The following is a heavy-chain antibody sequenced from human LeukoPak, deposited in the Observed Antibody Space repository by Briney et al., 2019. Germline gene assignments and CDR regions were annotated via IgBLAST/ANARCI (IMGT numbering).Heavy chain of an antibody. D-gene: IGHD4-23*01. Sequence: SETLSLTCAVYGGSFSGYYWSWLRQPPGKGLEWIGEINHSGSTNYNPSLKSRVTISVDTSKNQFSLKLSSVTAADTAVYYCARVRTTVAPYYFDYWGQGTLVTVSS. J-gene: IGHJ4*02. V-gene: IGHV4-34*01. CDR3: ARVRTTVAPYYFDY. CDR2: INHSGST. CDR1: GGSFSGYY.